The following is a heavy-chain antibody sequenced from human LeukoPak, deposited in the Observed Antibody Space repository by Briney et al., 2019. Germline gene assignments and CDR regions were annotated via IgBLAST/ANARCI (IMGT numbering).Heavy chain of an antibody. J-gene: IGHJ1*01. CDR2: IYYSGST. CDR1: GGSISSGDYY. Sequence: SETLXXXCXVXGGSISSGDYYWRWIRQPPGKGLEWIGYIYYSGSTYYNPSLKSRVTISVDTYKKQFSLKLSSVTAADTAVYYCAGAYCGGDCYNPYFQHWGQGTLVTVSS. D-gene: IGHD2-21*01. V-gene: IGHV4-30-4*08. CDR3: AGAYCGGDCYNPYFQH.